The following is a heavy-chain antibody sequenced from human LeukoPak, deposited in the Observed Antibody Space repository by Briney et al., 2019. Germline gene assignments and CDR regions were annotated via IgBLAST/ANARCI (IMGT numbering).Heavy chain of an antibody. CDR1: GGTFNNSA. Sequence: SVKVSCKTSGGTFNNSAISWVRQAPGQGLEWLGGIMPLFGTAGYAQKFQGRVTIAKDESTRPVYLELTSLTSDDTAVYYCARDVHGDYGSGWFDPWGQGTLVSVSS. D-gene: IGHD4-17*01. V-gene: IGHV1-69*05. CDR2: IMPLFGTA. CDR3: ARDVHGDYGSGWFDP. J-gene: IGHJ5*02.